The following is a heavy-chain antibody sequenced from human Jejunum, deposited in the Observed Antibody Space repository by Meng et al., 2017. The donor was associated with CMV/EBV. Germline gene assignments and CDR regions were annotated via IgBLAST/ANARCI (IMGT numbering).Heavy chain of an antibody. CDR3: ANRRAVSAFDH. Sequence: QMTLKESGPTLVKPTQTLTLTCTLSGLSLSTSGVDVAWIRQSPGKALEWLALIYYDGETRYITSLGTRLTVTKDAYRNQVFLTMTNMDPADTATHFCANRRAVSAFDHWGQGILVTVSS. CDR1: GLSLSTSGVD. CDR2: IYYDGET. V-gene: IGHV2-5*02. J-gene: IGHJ4*02. D-gene: IGHD4-11*01.